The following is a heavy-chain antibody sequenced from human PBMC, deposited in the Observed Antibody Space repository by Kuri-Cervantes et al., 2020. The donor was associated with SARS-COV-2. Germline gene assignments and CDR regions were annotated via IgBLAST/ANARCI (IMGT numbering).Heavy chain of an antibody. D-gene: IGHD2-21*01. J-gene: IGHJ4*02. CDR3: AKGGSYCGGDCYGKYYFDY. V-gene: IGHV3-53*01. Sequence: GGSLRLSCAASGFTVSSNYMSWVRQAPGKGLEWVSVIYSGGSTYYADSVKGRFTISRDNSKNTLYLQMNSLRAEDTAVYYCAKGGSYCGGDCYGKYYFDYWGQGTLVTDSS. CDR2: IYSGGST. CDR1: GFTVSSNY.